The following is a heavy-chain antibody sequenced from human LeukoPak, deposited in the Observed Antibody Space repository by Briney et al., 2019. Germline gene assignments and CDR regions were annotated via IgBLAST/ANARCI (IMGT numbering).Heavy chain of an antibody. CDR2: INTNTGNP. J-gene: IGHJ5*02. Sequence: ASVKVSCKTSGYTFTSYAMNWVRQAPGQGLEFMGWINTNTGNPTYAQGFTGRFVFSLDTSVSTAYLQISSLKAEDTAVYYCARSPYNWNYEGGTWFDPWGQGTLVTVSS. CDR1: GYTFTSYA. V-gene: IGHV7-4-1*02. D-gene: IGHD1-1*01. CDR3: ARSPYNWNYEGGTWFDP.